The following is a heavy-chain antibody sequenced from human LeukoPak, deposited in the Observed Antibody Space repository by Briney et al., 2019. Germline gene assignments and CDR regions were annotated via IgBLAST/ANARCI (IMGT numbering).Heavy chain of an antibody. Sequence: SQTLSLTCAISGDSVSSNSAAWNWIRQSPSRGLEWLGRTYYRSKWNNDYAVSVKSRIIINPDTSENQVSLQLNSATPEDTAVYYCARSRGAIVDYWGQGTLVTVSS. V-gene: IGHV6-1*01. CDR3: ARSRGAIVDY. CDR2: TYYRSKWNN. J-gene: IGHJ4*02. CDR1: GDSVSSNSAA.